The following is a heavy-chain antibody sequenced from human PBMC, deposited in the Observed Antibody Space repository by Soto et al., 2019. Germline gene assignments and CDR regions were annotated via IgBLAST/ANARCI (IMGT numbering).Heavy chain of an antibody. CDR3: ARDGVGDTVFFGYLDY. J-gene: IGHJ4*02. CDR1: GYSFTSYW. D-gene: IGHD1-26*01. CDR2: IYPGDSDT. V-gene: IGHV5-51*01. Sequence: GESLKISCKGSGYSFTSYWIGWVRQMPGKGLEWMGIIYPGDSDTRYSPSFQGRFTISRDNSKNTLYLQMNSLRAEDTAVYYCARDGVGDTVFFGYLDYWGQGALVTVSS.